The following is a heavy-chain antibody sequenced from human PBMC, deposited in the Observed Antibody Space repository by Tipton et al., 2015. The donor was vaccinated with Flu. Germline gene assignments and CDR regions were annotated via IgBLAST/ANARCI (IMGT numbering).Heavy chain of an antibody. D-gene: IGHD3-10*01. CDR1: GASISSGGYS. CDR2: IYHSGTT. Sequence: VKPSQTLSLTCSVSGASISSGGYSWSWIRQPPGKGLEWVGYIYHSGTTYYNPSLKSRVIISGDRSKNQFSLKLSSVTAADTAVYYCARGSGSGTDVTFYFWGQGTLVTVSS. J-gene: IGHJ4*02. CDR3: ARGSGSGTDVTFYF. V-gene: IGHV4-30-2*01.